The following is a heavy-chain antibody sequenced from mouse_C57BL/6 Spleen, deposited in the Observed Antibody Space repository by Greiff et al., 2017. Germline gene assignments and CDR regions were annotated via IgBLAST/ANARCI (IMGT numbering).Heavy chain of an antibody. V-gene: IGHV1-82*01. J-gene: IGHJ2*01. CDR3: AREKTAQATVDY. D-gene: IGHD3-2*02. CDR1: GYAFSSSW. CDR2: IYPGDGDT. Sequence: VKLMESGPELVKPGASVKISCKASGYAFSSSWMNWVKQRPGKGLEWIGRIYPGDGDTNYNGKFKGKATLTADKSSSTAYMQLSSLTSEDSAVYFCAREKTAQATVDYWGQGTTLTVSS.